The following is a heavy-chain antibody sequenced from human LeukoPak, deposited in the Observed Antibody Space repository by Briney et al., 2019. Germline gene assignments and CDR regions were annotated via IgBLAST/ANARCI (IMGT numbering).Heavy chain of an antibody. Sequence: SETLSLTCTVFGGSISSSSYYWGWIRQPPGKGLEWIGSIYYSGSTSYNVSLTSRVTISVDTSKNQFSLNLSSVTAADTAVYYCARIRGPFDYWGQGTLVTVSS. D-gene: IGHD3-10*01. J-gene: IGHJ4*02. CDR3: ARIRGPFDY. CDR2: IYYSGST. CDR1: GGSISSSSYY. V-gene: IGHV4-39*07.